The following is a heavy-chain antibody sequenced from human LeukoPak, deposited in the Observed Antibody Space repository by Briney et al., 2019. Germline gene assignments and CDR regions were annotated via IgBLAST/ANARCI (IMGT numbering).Heavy chain of an antibody. D-gene: IGHD3-9*01. CDR2: IRSKAYGGTT. CDR1: GFTFSSNW. Sequence: HPGGSLRLSCAASGFTFSSNWMSWVRQAPGKGLEWVGFIRSKAYGGTTEYAASVKGRFTISRDDSKSIAYLQMNSLKTEDTAVYYCTLLRYFLADNYWGQGTLVTVSS. J-gene: IGHJ4*02. CDR3: TLLRYFLADNY. V-gene: IGHV3-49*04.